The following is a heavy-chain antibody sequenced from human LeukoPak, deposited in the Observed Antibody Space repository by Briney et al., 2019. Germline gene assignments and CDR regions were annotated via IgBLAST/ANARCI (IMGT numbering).Heavy chain of an antibody. V-gene: IGHV3-23*01. J-gene: IGHJ3*01. CDR1: GFSFNTYA. CDR2: VSGTGRSI. Sequence: KPGGSLRLSCAASGFSFNTYAMNWVRQAPGRGLEWVSYVSGTGRSIYYADPVKGRFTISRDDSKNKLYLQMDSLRAEDTAIYYCARCRASRQANGFDVWGQGTMVTVSS. CDR3: ARCRASRQANGFDV. D-gene: IGHD5-24*01.